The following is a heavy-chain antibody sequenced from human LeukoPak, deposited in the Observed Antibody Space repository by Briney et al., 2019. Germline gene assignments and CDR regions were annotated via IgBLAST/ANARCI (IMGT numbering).Heavy chain of an antibody. Sequence: GGSLRLSCAASGFTVSSNYMSWVRQAPGKGLEWVSYITSSSSTIYYADSVKGRFTISRDNAKNSLYLQMNSLRDEDTAVYYCARDLYGDFPFDYWGQGTLVTVSS. V-gene: IGHV3-48*02. CDR1: GFTVSSNY. CDR3: ARDLYGDFPFDY. CDR2: ITSSSSTI. J-gene: IGHJ4*02. D-gene: IGHD4-17*01.